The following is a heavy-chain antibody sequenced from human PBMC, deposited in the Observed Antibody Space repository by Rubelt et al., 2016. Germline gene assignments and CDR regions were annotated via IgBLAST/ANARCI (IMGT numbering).Heavy chain of an antibody. Sequence: EVELVESGGDLVQPGGSLRLSCAASGFSVSSKYMNWVRQAPGKGLEWVSIIYGDSTTNYADSVKGRFTISRDDSKNTVSLQMNNLSPEDTGVYYCTSFRTYFDLWGRGTLVTVPS. CDR2: IYGDSTT. CDR1: GFSVSSKY. D-gene: IGHD2-8*01. V-gene: IGHV3-66*01. J-gene: IGHJ2*01. CDR3: TSFRTYFDL.